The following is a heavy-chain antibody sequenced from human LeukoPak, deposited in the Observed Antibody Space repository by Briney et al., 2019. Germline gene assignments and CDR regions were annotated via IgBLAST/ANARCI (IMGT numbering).Heavy chain of an antibody. V-gene: IGHV3-23*03. CDR2: IYAVFSGATI. CDR3: ATSYDILIGYFGS. CDR1: GFTFSSYA. J-gene: IGHJ4*02. Sequence: GGSLRLSCAASGFTFSSYAMSWVRQAPGKGPQWVSVIYAVFSGATIHYADSVKGRFTISRDNSKNTLFLQMDSLRAEDTAVYYCATSYDILIGYFGSWGQGTLVTVSS. D-gene: IGHD3-9*01.